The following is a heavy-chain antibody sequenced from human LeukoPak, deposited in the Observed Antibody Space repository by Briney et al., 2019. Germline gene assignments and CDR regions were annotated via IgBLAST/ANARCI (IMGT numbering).Heavy chain of an antibody. CDR1: GGSFSGYY. V-gene: IGHV4-34*01. CDR3: ARATPVEMATSHYYFDY. Sequence: SETLSLTCAVYGGSFSGYYWSWIRQPPGKGLEWIGEINHSGSTNYNPSLKSRVTISVDTSKNQFSLRLSSVTAADTAVYYCARATPVEMATSHYYFDYWGQGTLVTVFS. D-gene: IGHD5-24*01. CDR2: INHSGST. J-gene: IGHJ4*02.